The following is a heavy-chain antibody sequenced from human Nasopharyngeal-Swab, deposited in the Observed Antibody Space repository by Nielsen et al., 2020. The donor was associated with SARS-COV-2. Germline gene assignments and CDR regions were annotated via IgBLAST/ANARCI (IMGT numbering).Heavy chain of an antibody. Sequence: VRQAPGKGLEWVGEIYHSVTTNYNPSLKGRVTISVDKSKNQFSLKLTSVTAADTAVYYCARGTTGVLDVWGQGTTVTVSS. J-gene: IGHJ6*02. CDR2: IYHSVTT. D-gene: IGHD7-27*01. V-gene: IGHV4-4*02. CDR3: ARGTTGVLDV.